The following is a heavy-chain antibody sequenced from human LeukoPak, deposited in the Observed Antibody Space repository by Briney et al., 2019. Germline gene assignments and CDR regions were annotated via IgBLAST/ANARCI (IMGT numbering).Heavy chain of an antibody. CDR2: IASSGSTI. CDR3: ATSRGYFFRWFQH. J-gene: IGHJ1*01. V-gene: IGHV3-48*03. CDR1: GFTFSNYE. D-gene: IGHD3-22*01. Sequence: GGSLRLSCSASGFTFSNYEMNWVRQAPGKGLEWVSYIASSGSTIYYADSVKGRFTISRDNAKSSLYLQMNSLRADDTAVYYCATSRGYFFRWFQHWGQGTLVTVSS.